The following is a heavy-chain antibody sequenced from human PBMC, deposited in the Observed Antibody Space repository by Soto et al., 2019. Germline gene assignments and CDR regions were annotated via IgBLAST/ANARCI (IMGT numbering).Heavy chain of an antibody. J-gene: IGHJ4*02. CDR3: ARLYSGYDSFDX. CDR1: GGSISSYY. CDR2: IYYSGST. Sequence: SETLSLTCTVSGGSISSYYWSWIRQPPGKGLEWIGYIYYSGSTNYNPSLKSRVTISVDTSKNQFSLKLSSVTAADTAVYYCARLYSGYDSFDXWGQGTLVTVSS. V-gene: IGHV4-59*08. D-gene: IGHD5-12*01.